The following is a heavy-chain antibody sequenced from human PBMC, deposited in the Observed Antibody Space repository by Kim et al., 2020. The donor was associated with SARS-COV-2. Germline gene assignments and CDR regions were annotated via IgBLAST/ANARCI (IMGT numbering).Heavy chain of an antibody. CDR2: ISYDGSNK. CDR3: AKGRENREYYYGSGSYPYFDD. Sequence: GGSLRLSCAASGFTFSSYGMHWVRQAPGKGLEWVAVISYDGSNKYYADSVKGRFTISRDNSKNTLYQQINSLGAEDTAVYYCAKGRENREYYYGSGSYPYFDDWGQGTLVTVSP. CDR1: GFTFSSYG. D-gene: IGHD3-10*01. V-gene: IGHV3-30*18. J-gene: IGHJ4*02.